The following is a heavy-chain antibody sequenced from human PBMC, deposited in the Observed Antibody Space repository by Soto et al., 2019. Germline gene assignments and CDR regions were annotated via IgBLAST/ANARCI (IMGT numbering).Heavy chain of an antibody. CDR1: GYPVTAYY. CDR2: INPATGAA. Sequence: QLHLVQSGAVVKKPGASVTVSCSASGYPVTAYYMHWVRQAPGRGLEWMGGINPATGAAKYTQTFQGRATMARGTSTSTVFMELSGLTSEDTAVFYWARGGGVGVAGSAAFDMWGQGTLVTVSS. CDR3: ARGGGVGVAGSAAFDM. V-gene: IGHV1-2*02. D-gene: IGHD3-3*01. J-gene: IGHJ3*02.